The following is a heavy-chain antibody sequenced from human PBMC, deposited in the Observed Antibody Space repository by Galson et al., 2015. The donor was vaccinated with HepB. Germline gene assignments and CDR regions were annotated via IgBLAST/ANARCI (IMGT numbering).Heavy chain of an antibody. D-gene: IGHD5-12*01. CDR2: IWDDGSNK. CDR1: GFTFSSYG. V-gene: IGHV3-33*06. J-gene: IGHJ3*02. CDR3: AKDRGTRDRSTDSFDI. Sequence: SLRLSCAASGFTFSSYGMHWVRQAPGKGLEWVAVIWDDGSNKYYADSVKGRFTISRDNSKNTLYLQMNSLRAEDTAVYYCAKDRGTRDRSTDSFDIWGPGTLVTVSS.